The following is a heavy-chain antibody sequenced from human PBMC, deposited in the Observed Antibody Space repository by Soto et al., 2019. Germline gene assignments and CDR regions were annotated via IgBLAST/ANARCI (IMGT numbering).Heavy chain of an antibody. CDR2: TNSDGSST. Sequence: PGGSLRLSCAASGFTFSSYWMHWVRQAPGKGLVWVSRTNSDGSSTSYADSVKGRFTISRDNAKNTLYLQMNSLRAEDTAVYYCARARRYSGSYLFDYWGQGTLVTVSS. V-gene: IGHV3-74*01. D-gene: IGHD1-26*01. CDR3: ARARRYSGSYLFDY. CDR1: GFTFSSYW. J-gene: IGHJ4*02.